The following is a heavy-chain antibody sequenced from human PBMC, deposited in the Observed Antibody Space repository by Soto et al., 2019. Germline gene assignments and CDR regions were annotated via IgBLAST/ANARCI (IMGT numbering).Heavy chain of an antibody. CDR2: IYYSGST. CDR1: GGSISSGGYY. D-gene: IGHD2-2*01. CDR3: ARAAGCSSTSCYLDAFDI. Sequence: PSETLSLTCTVSGGSISSGGYYWSWIRQHPGKGLEWIGYIYYSGSTYHNPSLKSRVTISVDTSKNQFSLKLSSVTAADTAVYYCARAAGCSSTSCYLDAFDIWGQGTMVTVSS. V-gene: IGHV4-31*03. J-gene: IGHJ3*02.